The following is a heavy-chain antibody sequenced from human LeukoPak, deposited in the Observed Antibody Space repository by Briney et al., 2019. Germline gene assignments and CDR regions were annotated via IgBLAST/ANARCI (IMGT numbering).Heavy chain of an antibody. J-gene: IGHJ4*02. V-gene: IGHV3-48*04. Sequence: GGSLRLSCAASGFTFSSYSMNWVRQAPGKGLEWVSHISSSSSTIYYADSVKGRFTISRDNAKNSLYLQMNSLRAEDTAVYYCAEGRTWFGDYYFDYWGQGTLVTVSS. D-gene: IGHD3-10*01. CDR1: GFTFSSYS. CDR2: ISSSSSTI. CDR3: AEGRTWFGDYYFDY.